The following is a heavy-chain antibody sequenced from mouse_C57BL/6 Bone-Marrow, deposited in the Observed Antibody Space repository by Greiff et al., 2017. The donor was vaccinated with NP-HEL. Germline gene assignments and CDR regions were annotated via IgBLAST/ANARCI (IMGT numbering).Heavy chain of an antibody. V-gene: IGHV1-64*01. CDR3: ARDYYGSSFAMDY. CDR2: IHPNSGST. CDR1: GYTFTSYW. D-gene: IGHD1-1*01. J-gene: IGHJ4*01. Sequence: QVQLQQSGAELVKPGASVKLSCKASGYTFTSYWMHWVKQRPGQGLEWIGMIHPNSGSTNYNEKFKSKATLTVDKSSSTAYMLLSSLTSEDSAVYFCARDYYGSSFAMDYWGQGTSVTVSS.